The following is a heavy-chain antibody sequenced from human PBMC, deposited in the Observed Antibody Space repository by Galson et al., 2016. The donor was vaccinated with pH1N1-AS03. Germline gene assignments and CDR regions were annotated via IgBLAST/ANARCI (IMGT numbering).Heavy chain of an antibody. CDR1: GYSISSGCY. D-gene: IGHD1-26*01. CDR3: ARGFILSGSFSGYFQH. J-gene: IGHJ1*01. V-gene: IGHV4-38-2*01. Sequence: LSLTCAVSGYSISSGCYWGWIRQPPGKGLEWIGSIYPSGTIYYNPSLKSRVTISVHTSKNQFSLKLTSVTAADTAVFYCARGFILSGSFSGYFQHWGQGTLVTVSS. CDR2: IYPSGTI.